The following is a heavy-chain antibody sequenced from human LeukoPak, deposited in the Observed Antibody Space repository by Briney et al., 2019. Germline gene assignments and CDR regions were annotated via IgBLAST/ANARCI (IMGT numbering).Heavy chain of an antibody. J-gene: IGHJ6*02. D-gene: IGHD3-9*01. V-gene: IGHV3-23*01. Sequence: HAAGSLRLSCAAYGFTLSNYDMSWVRKAAGKGLECVSAISESGGNTSYADSVKGRFTISRDNSKDTLYLQMNSLRAEDTAVYYCAPYNEGYYDILTGYYPYYYYGMDVWGQGTTVTVSS. CDR3: APYNEGYYDILTGYYPYYYYGMDV. CDR2: ISESGGNT. CDR1: GFTLSNYD.